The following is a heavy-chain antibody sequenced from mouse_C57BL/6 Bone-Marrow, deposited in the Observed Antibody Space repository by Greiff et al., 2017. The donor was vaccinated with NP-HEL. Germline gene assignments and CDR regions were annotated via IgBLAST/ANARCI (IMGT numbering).Heavy chain of an antibody. CDR2: INPNNGGT. J-gene: IGHJ2*01. CDR1: GYTFTDYY. D-gene: IGHD1-1*01. CDR3: ARGTTGNFDY. Sequence: VQLQQSGPELVKPGASVKISCKASGYTFTDYYMNWVKQSHGKSLEWIGDINPNNGGTSYNQKFKGKATLTVDKSSSTAYMELRSLTSEDSAVYYCARGTTGNFDYWGQGTTLTVSS. V-gene: IGHV1-26*01.